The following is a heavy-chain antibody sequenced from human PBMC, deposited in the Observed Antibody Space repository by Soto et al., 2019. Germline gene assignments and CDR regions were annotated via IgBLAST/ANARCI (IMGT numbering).Heavy chain of an antibody. D-gene: IGHD3-3*01. V-gene: IGHV5-51*01. Sequence: PGESLKISCKGSGYSFTSYSIGWVRQMPGKGLEWMGIIYPGDSDTRYSPSFQGQVTISADKSISTAYLQWNSLKASDTAMYYCARSRVQYYDIWSGYGDGMDVWGQGPTATVSS. CDR3: ARSRVQYYDIWSGYGDGMDV. J-gene: IGHJ6*02. CDR1: GYSFTSYS. CDR2: IYPGDSDT.